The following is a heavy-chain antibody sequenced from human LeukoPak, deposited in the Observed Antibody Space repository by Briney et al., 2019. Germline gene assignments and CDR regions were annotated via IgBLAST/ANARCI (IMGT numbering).Heavy chain of an antibody. CDR2: ISAYNGNT. CDR1: GYTFTSYG. CDR3: ARGESKLLWFGESYYGMGV. D-gene: IGHD3-10*01. J-gene: IGHJ6*02. V-gene: IGHV1-18*01. Sequence: GASVKVSCKASGYTFTSYGISWVRQAPGQGLEWMGWISAYNGNTNYAQKLQGRVTMTTDTSTSTAYMELRSLRSDDTAVYYCARGESKLLWFGESYYGMGVWGQGTTVTVSS.